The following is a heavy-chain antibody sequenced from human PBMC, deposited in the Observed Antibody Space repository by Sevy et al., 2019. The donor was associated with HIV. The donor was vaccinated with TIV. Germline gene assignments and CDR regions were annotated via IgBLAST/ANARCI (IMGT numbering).Heavy chain of an antibody. CDR1: GFTFSSYS. Sequence: GGSLRLSCAASGFTFSSYSMNWVRQAPGKGLEWVSSISSSSSYIYHADSVKGRFTISRDNAKNSLYLQMNSLRAEDTAVYYCARDRGYCSSSSCHSYGMVVWGQGTTVTDSS. CDR2: ISSSSSYI. CDR3: ARDRGYCSSSSCHSYGMVV. D-gene: IGHD2-2*03. J-gene: IGHJ6*02. V-gene: IGHV3-21*03.